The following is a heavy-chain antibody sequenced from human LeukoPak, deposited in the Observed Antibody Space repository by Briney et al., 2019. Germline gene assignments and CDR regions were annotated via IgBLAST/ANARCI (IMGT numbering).Heavy chain of an antibody. CDR3: VRDYGDYFDY. CDR2: IWYDGSKK. Sequence: WGSLRLSCAASGFTFSSNGIHWVRQAPGKGLEWVAVIWYDGSKKYYADSVKGRFTISRDNSKNTLYLQMDSLRAEDTALYYCVRDYGDYFDYWGQGTLVTVSS. CDR1: GFTFSSNG. V-gene: IGHV3-33*01. D-gene: IGHD4-17*01. J-gene: IGHJ4*02.